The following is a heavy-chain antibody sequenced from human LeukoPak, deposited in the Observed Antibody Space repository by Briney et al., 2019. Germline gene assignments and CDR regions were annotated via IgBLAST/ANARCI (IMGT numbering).Heavy chain of an antibody. CDR2: ISAYNGNT. Sequence: SSVKVSCKASGYTFTSYGISWVRQAPGQGLEWMGWISAYNGNTNYAQKLQGRVTMTTDTSTSTAYMELRSLRSDDTAVYYCARTGYSSSWCDTDYWGQGTLVTVSS. J-gene: IGHJ4*02. D-gene: IGHD6-13*01. CDR1: GYTFTSYG. V-gene: IGHV1-18*01. CDR3: ARTGYSSSWCDTDY.